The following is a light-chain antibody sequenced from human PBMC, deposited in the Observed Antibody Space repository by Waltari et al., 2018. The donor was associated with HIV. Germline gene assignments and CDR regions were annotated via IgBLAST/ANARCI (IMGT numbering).Light chain of an antibody. CDR1: NLNIGSNY. CDR3: SAWDDSLRGWV. J-gene: IGLJ3*02. Sequence: QSVLTQPPSASGTPGQGVTISCSGSNLNIGSNYVYWYQQLPGTAPKLLPHGDAQRPSGVPYRFSGSKSGNSASLAISGLRSEDGAAYYCSAWDDSLRGWVFGGGTKLTVL. V-gene: IGLV1-47*01. CDR2: GDA.